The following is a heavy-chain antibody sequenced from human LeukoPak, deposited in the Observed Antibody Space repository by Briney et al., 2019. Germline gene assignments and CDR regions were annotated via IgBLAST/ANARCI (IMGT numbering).Heavy chain of an antibody. CDR2: IYHSGGT. V-gene: IGHV4-38-2*02. Sequence: PSETLSLTCTVSGSSVSSGYYWGWIRQPPGKGLEWVGYIYHSGGTYYSPSLKSRLNISVDTSKNQFSRKLSPMTAADTALYYCARGGYNDFCSSQKDYFDFWGQGTLVPVSS. CDR3: ARGGYNDFCSSQKDYFDF. CDR1: GSSVSSGYY. D-gene: IGHD3-3*01. J-gene: IGHJ4*02.